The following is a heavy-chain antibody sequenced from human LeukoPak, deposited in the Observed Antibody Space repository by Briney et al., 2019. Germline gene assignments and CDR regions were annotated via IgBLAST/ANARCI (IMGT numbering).Heavy chain of an antibody. Sequence: GGSLRLSCAASGFTFSSYAMHWVRQAPGKGLEWVAVISYDGSNKYYADSVKGRFTISRDNSKNTLSLQVNSLRGEDTAVYYCARDGVAGPGIYYYFGMNVWGQGTTVTVSS. D-gene: IGHD6-19*01. CDR3: ARDGVAGPGIYYYFGMNV. CDR1: GFTFSSYA. CDR2: ISYDGSNK. V-gene: IGHV3-30-3*01. J-gene: IGHJ6*02.